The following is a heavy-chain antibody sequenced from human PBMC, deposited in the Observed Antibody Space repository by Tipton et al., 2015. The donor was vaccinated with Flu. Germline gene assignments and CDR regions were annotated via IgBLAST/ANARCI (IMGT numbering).Heavy chain of an antibody. D-gene: IGHD3-10*01. J-gene: IGHJ4*02. V-gene: IGHV3-53*01. Sequence: SLRLSCAASGFSVTNNYVTWVRQAPGKGLEWVSVIYTAGRTKSADSLRDRFTVSRDISKNMVYLQMNNLRVDDTAMYYCAGDMCRGYGEWDSWGQGTLVTVSS. CDR1: GFSVTNNY. CDR2: IYTAGRT. CDR3: AGDMCRGYGEWDS.